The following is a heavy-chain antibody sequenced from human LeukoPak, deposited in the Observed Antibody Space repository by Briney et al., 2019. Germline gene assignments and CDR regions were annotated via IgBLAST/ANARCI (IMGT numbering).Heavy chain of an antibody. CDR1: GGSLSSYY. V-gene: IGHV4-59*01. D-gene: IGHD3-9*01. Sequence: SETLSLTCTVSGGSLSSYYWTWIRQPPGKGPEWIGYIYYSGSTNYNPSLKSRVTISVDTSKNQFSLRLSSVTVADTAVYYCARGLKFYDILTAYYTFPYFDYWGQGALVTVSS. CDR3: ARGLKFYDILTAYYTFPYFDY. J-gene: IGHJ4*02. CDR2: IYYSGST.